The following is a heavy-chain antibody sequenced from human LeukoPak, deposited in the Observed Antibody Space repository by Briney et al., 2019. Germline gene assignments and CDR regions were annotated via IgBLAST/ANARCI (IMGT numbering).Heavy chain of an antibody. CDR1: GGSFSGYY. CDR3: ARVHDYVWGSYRPYYFDY. Sequence: KPSETLSLTCAVYGGSFSGYYWSWIRQPPGKGLEWIGEINHSGSTNYNPSLKSRVTISADTSKNPFSLKLSSVTAADTAVYYCARVHDYVWGSYRPYYFDYWGQGTLVTVSS. J-gene: IGHJ4*02. D-gene: IGHD3-16*02. CDR2: INHSGST. V-gene: IGHV4-34*01.